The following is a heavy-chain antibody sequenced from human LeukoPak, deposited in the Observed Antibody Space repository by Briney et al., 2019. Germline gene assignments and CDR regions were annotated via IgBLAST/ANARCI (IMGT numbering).Heavy chain of an antibody. Sequence: GGSLRLSCAASGFTFSTYNMNWVRQAPGKGLEWVSSISSTSSYIYHADSVKGRFTISRDNAKNSLYLQMNSLRAEDTAVYYCVRGKTTVTTWFDPWGQGTLVTVSS. CDR3: VRGKTTVTTWFDP. CDR2: ISSTSSYI. J-gene: IGHJ5*02. D-gene: IGHD4-17*01. V-gene: IGHV3-21*01. CDR1: GFTFSTYN.